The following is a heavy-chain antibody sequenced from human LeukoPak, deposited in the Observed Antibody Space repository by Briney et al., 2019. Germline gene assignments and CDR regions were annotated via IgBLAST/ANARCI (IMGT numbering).Heavy chain of an antibody. Sequence: GASVKVSCKASGGTFSSYTISWVRQAPGQGPEWMGRIIPILGIANYAQKFQGRVTITADKSTSTAYMELRSLRSEDTAVYYCARGNYDFWSGHRYWGQGTLVTVSS. D-gene: IGHD3-3*01. V-gene: IGHV1-69*02. CDR3: ARGNYDFWSGHRY. J-gene: IGHJ4*02. CDR2: IIPILGIA. CDR1: GGTFSSYT.